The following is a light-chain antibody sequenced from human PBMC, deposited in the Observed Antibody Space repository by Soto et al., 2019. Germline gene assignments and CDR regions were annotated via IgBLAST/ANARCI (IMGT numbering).Light chain of an antibody. CDR2: GAS. J-gene: IGKJ1*01. CDR3: QQYGGSPRT. Sequence: EIVLTQSPGTLSLSPGERATLSCRASQSVSSSHLAWYQQKPGQAPRLLIYGASSRATGIPDRFSGSGSGTDFTLTISRLEPEDFAVYYCQQYGGSPRTFGQGTKVERK. V-gene: IGKV3-20*01. CDR1: QSVSSSH.